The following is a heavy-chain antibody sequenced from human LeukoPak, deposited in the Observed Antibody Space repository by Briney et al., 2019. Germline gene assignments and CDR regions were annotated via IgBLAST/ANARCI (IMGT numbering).Heavy chain of an antibody. J-gene: IGHJ4*02. CDR3: ARSGGLQKFDY. D-gene: IGHD4-11*01. V-gene: IGHV3-30-3*01. CDR2: ISYDGSNK. Sequence: GGSLRLSCAASGFTFSSYAMHWVRQAPGKGLEWVAVISYDGSNKYYADSVKGRFTISRDNSKNTLYLQMNSLRAEDTAVYYCARSGGLQKFDYWGQGTLVTVSS. CDR1: GFTFSSYA.